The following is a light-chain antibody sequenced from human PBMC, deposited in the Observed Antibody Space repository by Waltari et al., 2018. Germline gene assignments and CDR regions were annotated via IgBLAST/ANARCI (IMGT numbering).Light chain of an antibody. Sequence: QSVLTQPPSVSGAPGPRVTISCTGSSPNIGAGSAFTWYHPLPGTAPKLLIYGNINRPSGVPDRFSGSKSGTSASLAITGLQAEDEADYYCQSYDSRLSGYVFGTGTKVTVL. CDR2: GNI. V-gene: IGLV1-40*01. J-gene: IGLJ1*01. CDR1: SPNIGAGSA. CDR3: QSYDSRLSGYV.